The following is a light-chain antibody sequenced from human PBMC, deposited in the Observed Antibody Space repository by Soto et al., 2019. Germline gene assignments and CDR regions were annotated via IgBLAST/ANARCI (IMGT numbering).Light chain of an antibody. J-gene: IGKJ4*01. CDR3: QQRSNWLT. Sequence: MVLTQSPATLSLSPGERATRSCRASHSVNTYLAWYQQKPGQAPRLLIYDASNRATGIPARFSGSGSGTDFTLTISSLEPEDFAVYYCQQRSNWLTFGGGTKVEIK. V-gene: IGKV3-11*01. CDR1: HSVNTY. CDR2: DAS.